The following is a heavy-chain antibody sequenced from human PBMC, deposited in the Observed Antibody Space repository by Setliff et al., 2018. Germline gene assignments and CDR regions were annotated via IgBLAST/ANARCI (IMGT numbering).Heavy chain of an antibody. V-gene: IGHV4-34*01. CDR1: GGSFSGYY. CDR2: INHTGTT. Sequence: SETLSLTCAVYGGSFSGYYWTWIRQPPGKGLEWVGEINHTGTTKYNPSLQSRVTISIDTSKDQFSLTVTSVTAADTAMYYCARGRNVAARLLDSWGQGTLVTVSS. CDR3: ARGRNVAARLLDS. D-gene: IGHD6-6*01. J-gene: IGHJ4*02.